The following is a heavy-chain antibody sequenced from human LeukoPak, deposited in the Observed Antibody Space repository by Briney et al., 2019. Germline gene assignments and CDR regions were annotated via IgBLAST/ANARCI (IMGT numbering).Heavy chain of an antibody. D-gene: IGHD3-3*01. Sequence: PGGSLRLSCAASGFTFSSYAMSWVRQAPGKGLEWVSAISGSGGSTYYADSVKGRFIISRDNSKYTLYLQMNSLRAEDTAVYYCAKDDDFWSGYPDYWGQGTLVTVSS. J-gene: IGHJ4*02. CDR1: GFTFSSYA. CDR2: ISGSGGST. CDR3: AKDDDFWSGYPDY. V-gene: IGHV3-23*01.